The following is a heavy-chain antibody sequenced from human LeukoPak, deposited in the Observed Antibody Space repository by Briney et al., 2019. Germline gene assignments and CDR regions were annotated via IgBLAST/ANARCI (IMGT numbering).Heavy chain of an antibody. J-gene: IGHJ4*02. Sequence: SETLSLTCTVSGGSISSYYWSWIRQPPGKGLEWIGYTYYSGSTNYNPSLKSRVTISVDTSKNQFSLKLSSVTAADTAVYYCARQVVVAATFLFDYWGQGTLVTVPS. CDR3: ARQVVVAATFLFDY. CDR2: TYYSGST. D-gene: IGHD2-15*01. V-gene: IGHV4-59*01. CDR1: GGSISSYY.